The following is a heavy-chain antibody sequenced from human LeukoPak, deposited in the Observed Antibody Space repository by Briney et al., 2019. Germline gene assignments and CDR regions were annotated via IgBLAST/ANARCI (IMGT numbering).Heavy chain of an antibody. V-gene: IGHV3-7*01. CDR3: ARDKMGYFDY. Sequence: PGGSLRLSCAASGFTSSSYGMSWVRQAPGKGLEWVANIKQDGSEKYYVDSVKGRFTISRDNAKSSLYLQMNSLRAEDTAVYYCARDKMGYFDYWGQGTLVTVSS. D-gene: IGHD5-24*01. CDR2: IKQDGSEK. J-gene: IGHJ4*02. CDR1: GFTSSSYG.